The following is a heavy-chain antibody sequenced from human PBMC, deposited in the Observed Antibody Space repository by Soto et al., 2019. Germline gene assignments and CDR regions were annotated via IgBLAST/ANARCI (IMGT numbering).Heavy chain of an antibody. Sequence: QVQLVQSGAEVKKPGSSVKVSCKVSGGTFTSYAISWVRQAPGQGLEWMGGTIPIFETANYAQKFQGRVTLPPYYSTTTVYMDLSRLTSDDTAVYYCATRDRGHCISTGCYDLAHYSSYGLDVWGQGTTVTVSS. V-gene: IGHV1-69*05. CDR2: TIPIFETA. D-gene: IGHD2-2*01. J-gene: IGHJ6*02. CDR1: GGTFTSYA. CDR3: ATRDRGHCISTGCYDLAHYSSYGLDV.